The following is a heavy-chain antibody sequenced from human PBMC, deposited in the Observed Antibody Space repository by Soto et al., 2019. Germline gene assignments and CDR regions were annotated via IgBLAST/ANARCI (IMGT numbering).Heavy chain of an antibody. J-gene: IGHJ6*02. CDR3: ARTVVVAAMQPRGYGMDV. V-gene: IGHV1-69*01. D-gene: IGHD2-15*01. CDR2: IIPIFGTA. Sequence: QVRLVQSGAEVKKPGSSVKVSCKASGGTFSSYAISWVRQAPGQGLEWMGGIIPIFGTANYAQKFQGRVTITADESTSTAYMELSSLRSEDTAVYYCARTVVVAAMQPRGYGMDVWGQGTTVTVSS. CDR1: GGTFSSYA.